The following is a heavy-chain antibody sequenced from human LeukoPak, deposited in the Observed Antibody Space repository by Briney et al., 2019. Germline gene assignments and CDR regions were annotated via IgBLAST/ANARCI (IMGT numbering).Heavy chain of an antibody. D-gene: IGHD6-13*01. J-gene: IGHJ4*02. CDR1: GFTFSSYA. CDR2: IYSGGST. V-gene: IGHV3-66*01. CDR3: ARDFSSSWYYFDY. Sequence: GGSLRLSCAASGFTFSSYALSWVRQAPGKGLEWVSVIYSGGSTYYADSVKGRFTISRDNSKNTLYLQMNSLRAEDTAVYYCARDFSSSWYYFDYWGQGTLVTVSS.